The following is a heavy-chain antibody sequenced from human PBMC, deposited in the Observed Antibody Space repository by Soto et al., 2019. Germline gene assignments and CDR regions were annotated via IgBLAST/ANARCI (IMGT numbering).Heavy chain of an antibody. V-gene: IGHV2-5*02. CDR1: GFSLSSNGGG. CDR2: VFWDDDK. D-gene: IGHD3-10*01. J-gene: IGHJ5*01. CDR3: AHKFRGSGSYTGDRFDS. Sequence: QITLKESGPTLVKPTQTLTLTCSFSGFSLSSNGGGVGWIRQPPGKALEFLALVFWDDDKRYSPSLRSRVTITQDTSKNQVVLTMTNMDPGDTARYYWAHKFRGSGSYTGDRFDSWGQGTLVIVSS.